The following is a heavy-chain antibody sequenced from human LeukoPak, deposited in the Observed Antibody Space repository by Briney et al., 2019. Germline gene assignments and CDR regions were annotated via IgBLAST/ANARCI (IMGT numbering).Heavy chain of an antibody. CDR3: AKDQDSGIAVAGSGPGY. Sequence: GGSLRLSCAASGFTFSSYAMSWVRQAPGKGLEWVSAISGSGGSTYCADSVKGRFTISRDNSKNTLYLQMNSPRAEDTAVYYCAKDQDSGIAVAGSGPGYWGQGTLVTASS. CDR2: ISGSGGST. J-gene: IGHJ4*02. CDR1: GFTFSSYA. V-gene: IGHV3-23*01. D-gene: IGHD6-19*01.